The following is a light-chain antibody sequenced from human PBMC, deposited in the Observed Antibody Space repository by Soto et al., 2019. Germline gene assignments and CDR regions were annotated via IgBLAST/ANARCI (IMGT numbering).Light chain of an antibody. CDR3: QQCFTTPS. V-gene: IGKV1-39*01. CDR1: QSISSY. J-gene: IGKJ2*01. Sequence: DIQMTQSPSSLSASVGDRVIITCRASQSISSYLNWYQQKPGKAPKLLIYAASSLQSGVPSRFSGSGSGTDFTLTISSLQPDDFATYYCQQCFTTPSFGQGTELEIK. CDR2: AAS.